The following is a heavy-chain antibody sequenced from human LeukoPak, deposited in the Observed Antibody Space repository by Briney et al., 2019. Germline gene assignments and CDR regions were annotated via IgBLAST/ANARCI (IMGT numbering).Heavy chain of an antibody. J-gene: IGHJ3*02. V-gene: IGHV4-59*01. Sequence: SETLSLTCTVSGGSISTYYWSWIRQPPGKGLEWIGYIYYSGSTNYNPSLKSRVTISVDTSKNQFSLKLTSVTAADTAVYYCARRRGGQFDWLLYVGEAFDIWGQGTMVTVSS. CDR1: GGSISTYY. CDR2: IYYSGST. D-gene: IGHD3-9*01. CDR3: ARRRGGQFDWLLYVGEAFDI.